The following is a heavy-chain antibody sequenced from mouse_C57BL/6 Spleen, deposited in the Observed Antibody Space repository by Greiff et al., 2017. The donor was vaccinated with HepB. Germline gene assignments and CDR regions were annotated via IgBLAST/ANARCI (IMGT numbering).Heavy chain of an antibody. CDR2: FHPYNDDT. D-gene: IGHD2-4*01. CDR1: GYTFTTYP. J-gene: IGHJ1*03. CDR3: ARRRYDYDRDWYFDV. Sequence: QVQLQQSGAELVKPGASVKMSCKASGYTFTTYPIEWMKQNHGKSLEWIGNFHPYNDDTKYNEKFKGKATLTVEKSSSTVYLELSRLTSDDSAVYYCARRRYDYDRDWYFDVWGTGTTVTVSS. V-gene: IGHV1-47*01.